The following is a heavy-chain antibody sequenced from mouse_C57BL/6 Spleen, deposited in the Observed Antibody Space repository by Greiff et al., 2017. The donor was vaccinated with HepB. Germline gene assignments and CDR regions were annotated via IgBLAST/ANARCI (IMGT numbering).Heavy chain of an antibody. Sequence: QVQLQQSGPGLVQPSQRLSITCTVSGFSLTSYGVHWVRQSPGKGLEWLGVIWSGGSTDYNAAFISRLSISKDNSKSQVFFKMNSLQADDTAIYYCARNEGAYYYGSSYRTWFAYWGQGTLVTVSA. J-gene: IGHJ3*01. D-gene: IGHD1-1*01. CDR3: ARNEGAYYYGSSYRTWFAY. V-gene: IGHV2-2*01. CDR2: IWSGGST. CDR1: GFSLTSYG.